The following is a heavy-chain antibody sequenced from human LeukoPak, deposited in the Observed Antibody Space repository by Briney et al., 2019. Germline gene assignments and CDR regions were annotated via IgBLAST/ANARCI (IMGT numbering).Heavy chain of an antibody. CDR3: AKDSGRYSSGWY. CDR1: GFIFSSYA. D-gene: IGHD6-19*01. V-gene: IGHV3-23*01. J-gene: IGHJ4*02. Sequence: PGGSLRLSCAASGFIFSSYAMSWVRQAPGKGLEGVSAISGSGGSTLYADSVKGRFTIYRDNSKNTLYLQMNSLRAEDTAVYYCAKDSGRYSSGWYWGQGTLVTVSS. CDR2: ISGSGGST.